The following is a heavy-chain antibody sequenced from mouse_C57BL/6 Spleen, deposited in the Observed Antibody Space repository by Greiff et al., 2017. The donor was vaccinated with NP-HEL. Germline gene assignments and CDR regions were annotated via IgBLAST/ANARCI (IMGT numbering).Heavy chain of an antibody. CDR3: AKDGYYYAMDY. V-gene: IGHV1-64*01. CDR2: IHPNSGST. D-gene: IGHD2-3*01. Sequence: QVQLKQPGAELVKPGASVKLSCKASGYTFTSYWMHWVKQRPGQGLEWIGMIHPNSGSTNYNEKFKSKATLTVDKSSSTAYMQLSSLTSEDSAVYYCAKDGYYYAMDYWGQGTSVTVSS. CDR1: GYTFTSYW. J-gene: IGHJ4*01.